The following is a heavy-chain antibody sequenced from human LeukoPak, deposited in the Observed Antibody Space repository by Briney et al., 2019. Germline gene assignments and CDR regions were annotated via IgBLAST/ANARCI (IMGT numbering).Heavy chain of an antibody. Sequence: GASVKVSCKASGYTFTSYDINWVRQATGQGLEWMGWMNPNSGNTGYAQKFQGRVTMTRNTSISTAYMELSSLRSEDTAVYYCARSGTPRYYDSSGSTDYWGQGTLVTVSS. D-gene: IGHD3-22*01. CDR2: MNPNSGNT. CDR3: ARSGTPRYYDSSGSTDY. J-gene: IGHJ4*02. CDR1: GYTFTSYD. V-gene: IGHV1-8*01.